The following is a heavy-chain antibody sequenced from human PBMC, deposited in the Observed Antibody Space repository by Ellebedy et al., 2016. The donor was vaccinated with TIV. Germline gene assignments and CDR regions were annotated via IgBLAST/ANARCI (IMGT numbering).Heavy chain of an antibody. V-gene: IGHV3-74*01. CDR1: GFTFSSYW. CDR3: ARRGSYGEYAVQVNPWFDP. J-gene: IGHJ5*02. CDR2: IYSDGIIT. D-gene: IGHD4-17*01. Sequence: GGSLRLSCAASGFTFSSYWMHWVRQAPGKGLVWVSRIYSDGIITTYADSVKGRFTISRDNAKNTLYLQMNSLRAEDTAVYYCARRGSYGEYAVQVNPWFDPWGQGTLVTVSS.